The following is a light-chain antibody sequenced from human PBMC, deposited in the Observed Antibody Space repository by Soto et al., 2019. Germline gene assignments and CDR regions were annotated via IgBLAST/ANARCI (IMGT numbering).Light chain of an antibody. Sequence: DTQMTQSPSTLSASVGDTVTITCRARQTINNWLAWYQQKPEKVPKLLIYGASTLEDEVPSRFSGSRSGTEFTLTINSLQPDDFATYYCQRYDGYFGQGTKLEIK. V-gene: IGKV1-5*01. CDR2: GAS. J-gene: IGKJ2*01. CDR3: QRYDGY. CDR1: QTINNW.